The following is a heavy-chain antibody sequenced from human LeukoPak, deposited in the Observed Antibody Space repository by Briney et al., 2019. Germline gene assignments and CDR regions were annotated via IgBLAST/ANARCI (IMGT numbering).Heavy chain of an antibody. D-gene: IGHD2-15*01. Sequence: GASVKVSCKASGYTFSGYGISWVRQAPGQGLEWMGRISAYKGNTNYVKKLQGRVTMTTDTSTTTAYMELRSLRSDDTAVYYCARDDLGYCNGGSCYTLYDYWGQGTLVTVSS. CDR1: GYTFSGYG. J-gene: IGHJ4*02. CDR2: ISAYKGNT. CDR3: ARDDLGYCNGGSCYTLYDY. V-gene: IGHV1-18*01.